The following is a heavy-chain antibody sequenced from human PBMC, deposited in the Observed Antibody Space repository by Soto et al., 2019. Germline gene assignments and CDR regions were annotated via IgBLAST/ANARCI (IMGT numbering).Heavy chain of an antibody. V-gene: IGHV3-64*07. CDR2: ISSTGASI. D-gene: IGHD6-13*01. CDR3: ARARIGAAGTKYYGDY. Sequence: EVQLAESGGGLVQPGGSLRLSCAASGFTFSNFAVHWVRQAPGKGPEFVSGISSTGASIFYADSVKGRVTISRDNSKQTVNLQVGSLKPEDTAVYYCARARIGAAGTKYYGDYLGRGTLVTASS. J-gene: IGHJ4*02. CDR1: GFTFSNFA.